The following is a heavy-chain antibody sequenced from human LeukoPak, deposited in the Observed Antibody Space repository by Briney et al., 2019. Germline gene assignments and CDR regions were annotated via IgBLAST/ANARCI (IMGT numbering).Heavy chain of an antibody. CDR1: GFTVSSNY. Sequence: GALRLSCAASGFTVSSNYMSWVRQASGKGLEWVSVIYSGGSTYYADSVKGRFTISRDNSKHTLYLQMNSLRAEDTAVYYCASGVVHIGSYSNFDYWGQGTLVTVSS. V-gene: IGHV3-53*01. D-gene: IGHD1-26*01. J-gene: IGHJ4*02. CDR2: IYSGGST. CDR3: ASGVVHIGSYSNFDY.